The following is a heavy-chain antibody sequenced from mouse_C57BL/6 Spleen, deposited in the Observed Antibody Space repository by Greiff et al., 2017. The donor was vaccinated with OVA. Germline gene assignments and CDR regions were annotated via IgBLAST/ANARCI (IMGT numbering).Heavy chain of an antibody. V-gene: IGHV1-54*01. Sequence: QVQLQQSGAELVRPGTSVKVSCKASGYAFTNYLIEWVKQRPGQGLEWIGVINPGSGGTNYNEKFKGKATLNADKSHSPAYMPLSSLTSEDSAVYFCARSATVVATNFDVWGTGTTVTVSS. CDR1: GYAFTNYL. J-gene: IGHJ1*03. CDR2: INPGSGGT. CDR3: ARSATVVATNFDV. D-gene: IGHD1-1*01.